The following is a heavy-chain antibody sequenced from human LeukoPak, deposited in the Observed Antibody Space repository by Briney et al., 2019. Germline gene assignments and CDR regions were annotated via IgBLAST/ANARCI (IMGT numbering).Heavy chain of an antibody. V-gene: IGHV3-21*01. J-gene: IGHJ4*02. CDR3: ARDGLTGSHPFDY. CDR1: GFTFSSYS. D-gene: IGHD1-20*01. CDR2: ISSSSSYI. Sequence: GGSLRLSCAASGFTFSSYSMNWVRQAPGKGLDWVSSISSSSSYIYYADSVKGRFTISRDNAKNSLYLQMNSLRAEDTAVYYCARDGLTGSHPFDYWGQGTLVTVSS.